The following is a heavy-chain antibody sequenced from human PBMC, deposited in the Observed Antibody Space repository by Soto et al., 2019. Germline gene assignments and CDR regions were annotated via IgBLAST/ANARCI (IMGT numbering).Heavy chain of an antibody. V-gene: IGHV3-23*01. D-gene: IGHD6-13*01. Sequence: PGGSLRLSCAASGFTFSSYAMSWVRQAPWKGLEWVSAISGRGDNTYYADSVKGRFTISRDNSKNTLYLQMNSLRAEDTAVYYCAISRYSSSWYYFDDWGQGTLVAVSS. J-gene: IGHJ4*01. CDR1: GFTFSSYA. CDR2: ISGRGDNT. CDR3: AISRYSSSWYYFDD.